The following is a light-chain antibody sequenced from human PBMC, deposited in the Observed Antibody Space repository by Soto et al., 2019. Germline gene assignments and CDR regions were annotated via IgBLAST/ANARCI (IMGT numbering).Light chain of an antibody. CDR3: QQYGNLPYT. CDR2: DAS. V-gene: IGKV1-33*01. J-gene: IGKJ2*01. Sequence: DIQMTQSPSSLSASVGDRVTITCQASQDIRNYLNWYQQKPGKAPKLLIYDASNLETAVPSRFSGSGSGTDFTFTIISLQPDDIATYYCQQYGNLPYTFGQGTKLEIK. CDR1: QDIRNY.